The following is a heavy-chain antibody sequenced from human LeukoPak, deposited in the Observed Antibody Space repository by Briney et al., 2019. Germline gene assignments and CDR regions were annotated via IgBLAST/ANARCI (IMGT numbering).Heavy chain of an antibody. Sequence: GASVKVSCKASGYTFTSYGISWVRQAPGQGLEWMGWINPNSGGTNYAQKFQGRVTMTRDTSISTAYMELSKLTSDDTAMYYCARDQGNGYYINWFDPWGQGTLVTVSS. D-gene: IGHD3-22*01. CDR3: ARDQGNGYYINWFDP. CDR2: INPNSGGT. V-gene: IGHV1-2*02. CDR1: GYTFTSYG. J-gene: IGHJ5*02.